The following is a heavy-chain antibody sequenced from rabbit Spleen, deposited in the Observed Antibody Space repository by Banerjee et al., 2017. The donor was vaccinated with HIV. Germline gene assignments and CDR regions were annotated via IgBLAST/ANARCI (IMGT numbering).Heavy chain of an antibody. CDR2: IDPVFGIT. Sequence: QLEESAGGLVQPGGSLKLSCKASGFTLKSYYMNWVRQAPGKGLEWIGYIDPVFGITYYANWVNGRFSISRENAQNTVFLQMTSLTAADTATYFCARDAGGREDLWGQGTLVTVS. CDR1: GFTLKSYY. V-gene: IGHV1S7*01. D-gene: IGHD4-2*01. J-gene: IGHJ6*01. CDR3: ARDAGGREDL.